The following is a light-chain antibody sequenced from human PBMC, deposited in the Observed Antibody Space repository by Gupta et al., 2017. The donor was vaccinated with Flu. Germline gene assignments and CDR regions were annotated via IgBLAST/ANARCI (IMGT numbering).Light chain of an antibody. CDR3: QYYGRSPHT. CDR1: QSLSDNF. Sequence: PGERATLSCRASQSLSDNFLGWYQQKPGQAPRLLIHDSSTRATGIPDRFSGSGSGSDFTLTISRLEPEDFAVYYCQYYGRSPHTFGQGTKVEVK. J-gene: IGKJ2*01. CDR2: DSS. V-gene: IGKV3-20*01.